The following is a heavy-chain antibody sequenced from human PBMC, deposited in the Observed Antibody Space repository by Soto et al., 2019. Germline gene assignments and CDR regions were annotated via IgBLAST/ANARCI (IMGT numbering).Heavy chain of an antibody. V-gene: IGHV3-23*01. D-gene: IGHD3-22*01. CDR2: ISASGGTT. CDR1: GFTFRSYA. J-gene: IGHJ6*02. Sequence: GGSLRLSCAASGFTFRSYAMNWVRQAPGKGLEWVSAISASGGTTYYADSVKGRFTISRDNSKNTLYLQMNSLRAEDTAVYYCAKDLGNYYDDSSGYVSYGMDVWGQGTTVTVYS. CDR3: AKDLGNYYDDSSGYVSYGMDV.